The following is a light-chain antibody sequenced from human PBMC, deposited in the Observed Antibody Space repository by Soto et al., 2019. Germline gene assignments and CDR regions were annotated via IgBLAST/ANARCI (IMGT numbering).Light chain of an antibody. CDR3: QQSRA. CDR2: KAS. Sequence: DIQMTQSPSTLSASVGDRVTITCRASQISSSWLAWYQQKPGKAPNLLIYKASTLAGGVPARFSGSGSGTEFTRTISSLQPDDFSTYYCQQSRAFGQGTKVEIK. CDR1: QISSSW. V-gene: IGKV1-5*03. J-gene: IGKJ1*01.